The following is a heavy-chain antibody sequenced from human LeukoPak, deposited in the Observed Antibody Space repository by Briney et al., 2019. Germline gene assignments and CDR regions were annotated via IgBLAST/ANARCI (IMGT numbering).Heavy chain of an antibody. D-gene: IGHD3-10*01. CDR2: INHSGST. V-gene: IGHV4-34*01. Sequence: TSETLSLTCAVYGGSFSGYYWSWIRQPPGKGLEWIGEINHSGSTNYNPSLKSRVNISVDTSKNQFSLKLSSVTAADTAVYYCARGKHYYGSGSYYIVNYYYCMDVWGKGTTVTVSS. CDR3: ARGKHYYGSGSYYIVNYYYCMDV. J-gene: IGHJ6*03. CDR1: GGSFSGYY.